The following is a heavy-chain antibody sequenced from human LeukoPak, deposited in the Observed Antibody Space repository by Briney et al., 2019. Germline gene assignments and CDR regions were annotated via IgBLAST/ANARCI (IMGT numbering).Heavy chain of an antibody. V-gene: IGHV3-9*03. CDR3: AKDYGAAGNDAFDI. J-gene: IGHJ3*02. Sequence: GGSLRLSCAASGFTFDDYAMHWVRQAPGKGLEWVSGISWNSGSIGYADSVKGRFTISRDNAKNSLYLQMNSLRAEDMALYYCAKDYGAAGNDAFDIWGQGTMVTVSS. CDR2: ISWNSGSI. CDR1: GFTFDDYA. D-gene: IGHD1-14*01.